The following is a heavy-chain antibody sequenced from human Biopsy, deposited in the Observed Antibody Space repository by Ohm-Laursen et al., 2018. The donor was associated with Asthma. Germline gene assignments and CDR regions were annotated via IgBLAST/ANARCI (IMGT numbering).Heavy chain of an antibody. J-gene: IGHJ4*02. Sequence: SLRLSCAAPGFTFDDYGMHWVRQAPGKGLEWVSGISWNSGSIGYADSVKGRFTISRDNAKNSLYLQMNSMRVEDTALYYCAKATLGDIGKDYWGQGTLVTVSS. CDR3: AKATLGDIGKDY. CDR2: ISWNSGSI. CDR1: GFTFDDYG. V-gene: IGHV3-9*01. D-gene: IGHD2-21*01.